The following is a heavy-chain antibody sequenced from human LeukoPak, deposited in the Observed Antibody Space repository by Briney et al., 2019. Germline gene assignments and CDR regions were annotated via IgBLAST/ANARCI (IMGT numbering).Heavy chain of an antibody. Sequence: PSETLSLTCTVSGGSISSYYWSWIRQPAGKGLEWIGRIYTSGSTNDNPSLKSPVTISVDKSKNQFSPKLSSVTAADTAVYYCARDKSGDYYDSSGYSDYYYMDVWGKGTTVTVSS. D-gene: IGHD3-22*01. CDR3: ARDKSGDYYDSSGYSDYYYMDV. J-gene: IGHJ6*03. CDR2: IYTSGST. V-gene: IGHV4-4*07. CDR1: GGSISSYY.